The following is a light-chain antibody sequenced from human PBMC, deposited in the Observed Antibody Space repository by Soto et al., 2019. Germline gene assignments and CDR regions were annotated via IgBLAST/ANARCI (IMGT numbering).Light chain of an antibody. J-gene: IGLJ3*02. Sequence: QSALTQPRSVSGSPGQSVTISCTGSSSDVGGSNFVSWYQQHPVKAPKLVIYDVSKRPSGVPDRFSGSKSGNTASLTISGLLAEDEAAYHCCSYAGNSLWVFGGGTKLTVL. CDR1: SSDVGGSNF. V-gene: IGLV2-11*01. CDR2: DVS. CDR3: CSYAGNSLWV.